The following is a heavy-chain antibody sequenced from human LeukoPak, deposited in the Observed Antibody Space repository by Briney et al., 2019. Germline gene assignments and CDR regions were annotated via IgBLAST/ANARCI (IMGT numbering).Heavy chain of an antibody. Sequence: PSETLSLTCTVSGGSISSYYWSWIRQPPGKGLEWIGYIYYSGSTNYNPSLKSRVTISVDTSKNQFSLKLSSVTAADTAVYYCARDRNYDILTGAPTDAFDIWGQGTMVTVSS. V-gene: IGHV4-59*01. J-gene: IGHJ3*02. D-gene: IGHD3-9*01. CDR3: ARDRNYDILTGAPTDAFDI. CDR1: GGSISSYY. CDR2: IYYSGST.